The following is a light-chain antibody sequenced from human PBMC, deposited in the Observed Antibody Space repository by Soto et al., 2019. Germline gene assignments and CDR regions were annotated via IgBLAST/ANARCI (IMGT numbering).Light chain of an antibody. V-gene: IGKV3D-20*02. J-gene: IGKJ5*01. CDR1: QSVGSSY. Sequence: EIVLTQSPVTLSLSPGERATLSCRASQSVGSSYLAWYQQKPGQAPRFLIYAASSRATGIPDRFSGSGSGTDFTLTISRLEPEDFGVFYCQQRFDWPKITFGQGTRLEIK. CDR3: QQRFDWPKIT. CDR2: AAS.